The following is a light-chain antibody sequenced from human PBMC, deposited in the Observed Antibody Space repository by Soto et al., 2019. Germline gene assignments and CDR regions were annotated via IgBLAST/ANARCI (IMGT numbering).Light chain of an antibody. J-gene: IGKJ4*01. Sequence: DIPMTQSPSTLSASVGDRVTITCRASQSISFWLAWYQQKPGKAPKLLIYKASSLESGVPSRFSGSGSGTEFTLTISSLQPDDFANYYCQQYNTYPLTFGGGTKVEIK. CDR1: QSISFW. V-gene: IGKV1-5*03. CDR2: KAS. CDR3: QQYNTYPLT.